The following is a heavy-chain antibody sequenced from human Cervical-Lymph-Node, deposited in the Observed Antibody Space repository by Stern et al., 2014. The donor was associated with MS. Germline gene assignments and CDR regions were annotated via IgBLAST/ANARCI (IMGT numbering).Heavy chain of an antibody. CDR1: GGTFSSYA. CDR3: ARDIPPKITGTTSGMDV. CDR2: IIPIFGTA. Sequence: QVQLVQSGAEVKKPGSSVKVSCKASGGTFSSYAISWVRQAPGHGLEWMGGIIPIFGTANYAKQFHGSDTTTADESTSTAYHELGSLRSEDTAVYYCARDIPPKITGTTSGMDVWGQGTTVTVSS. D-gene: IGHD1-20*01. V-gene: IGHV1-69*01. J-gene: IGHJ6*02.